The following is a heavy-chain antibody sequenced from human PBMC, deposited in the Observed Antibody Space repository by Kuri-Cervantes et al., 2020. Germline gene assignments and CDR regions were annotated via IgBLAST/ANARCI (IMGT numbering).Heavy chain of an antibody. CDR1: GGTFSSYA. J-gene: IGHJ6*02. CDR3: ARDLYPYYYDVGGGMDV. CDR2: IIPIFGTA. V-gene: IGHV1-69*13. Sequence: SVKVSCKASGGTFSSYAISWVRQAPGQGLEWMGGIIPIFGTANYAQKFQGRVTITADESTSTAYMELSSLRSEDTAVYYCARDLYPYYYDVGGGMDVWGQGTTVTVSS. D-gene: IGHD3-22*01.